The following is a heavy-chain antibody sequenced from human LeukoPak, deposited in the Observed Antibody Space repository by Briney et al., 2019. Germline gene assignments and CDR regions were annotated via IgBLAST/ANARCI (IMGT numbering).Heavy chain of an antibody. V-gene: IGHV3-66*02. Sequence: GGSLRLSCAASGFTFSSYAMSWVRQAPGKGLEWVSVIYSGGSTYYADSVKGRFTISRDNSKNTLYLQMNSLRAEDTAVYYCASEGGYDFWSGYYRGAFDYWGQGTLVTVSS. J-gene: IGHJ4*02. D-gene: IGHD3-3*01. CDR2: IYSGGST. CDR3: ASEGGYDFWSGYYRGAFDY. CDR1: GFTFSSYA.